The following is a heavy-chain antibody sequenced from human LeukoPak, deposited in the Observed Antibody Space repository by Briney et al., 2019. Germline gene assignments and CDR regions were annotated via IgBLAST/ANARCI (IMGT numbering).Heavy chain of an antibody. J-gene: IGHJ4*02. D-gene: IGHD3-10*01. CDR3: AREAYGSGIDY. CDR2: IYHSGST. V-gene: IGHV4-38-2*02. CDR1: GYSISSGYY. Sequence: SETLSLTCTVSGYSISSGYYWGWIRQPPGKGLEWIGSIYHSGSTYYNPSLKSRVAISVDTSKNQFSLKLSSVTAADTAVYYCAREAYGSGIDYWGQGTLVTVSS.